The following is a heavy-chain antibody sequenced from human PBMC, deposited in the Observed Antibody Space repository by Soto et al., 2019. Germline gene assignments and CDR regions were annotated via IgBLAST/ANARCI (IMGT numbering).Heavy chain of an antibody. CDR3: AKSGPAVYYYGMDV. V-gene: IGHV3-23*01. Sequence: GGSLRLSCAASGFSFSSYAMSWVRQAPGKGLEWVSAISGSGVSTYYADSVKGRFTIPRDNPKNTLYLQMNSLRAEDTAVYYCAKSGPAVYYYGMDVWGQRTTVTVSS. CDR2: ISGSGVST. J-gene: IGHJ6*02. CDR1: GFSFSSYA.